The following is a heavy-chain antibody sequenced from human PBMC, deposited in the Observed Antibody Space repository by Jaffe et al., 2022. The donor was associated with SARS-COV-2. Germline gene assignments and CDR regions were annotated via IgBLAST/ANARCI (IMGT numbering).Heavy chain of an antibody. V-gene: IGHV5-51*01. CDR2: IYPGDSDT. J-gene: IGHJ3*02. D-gene: IGHD3-22*01. CDR3: ARRRGTYYYDSSGPAGGAFDI. Sequence: EVQLVQSGAEVKKPGESLKISCKGSGYSFTSYWIGWVRQMPGKGLEWMGIIYPGDSDTRYSPSFQGQVTISADKSISTAYLQWSSLKASDTAMYYCARRRGTYYYDSSGPAGGAFDIWGQGTMVTVSS. CDR1: GYSFTSYW.